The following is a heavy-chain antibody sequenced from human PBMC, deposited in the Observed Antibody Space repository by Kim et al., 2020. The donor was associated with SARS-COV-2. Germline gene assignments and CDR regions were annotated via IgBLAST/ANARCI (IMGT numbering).Heavy chain of an antibody. Sequence: SETLSLTCTVSGGSISSSSYYWGWIRQPPGKGLEWIGSIYYSGSTYYNPSLKSRVTISVDTSKNQFSLKLSSVTAADTAVYYCARDSIPLRGYTTVVTHWGQGTLVTVSS. J-gene: IGHJ4*02. CDR3: ARDSIPLRGYTTVVTH. V-gene: IGHV4-39*07. CDR2: IYYSGST. CDR1: GGSISSSSYY. D-gene: IGHD4-17*01.